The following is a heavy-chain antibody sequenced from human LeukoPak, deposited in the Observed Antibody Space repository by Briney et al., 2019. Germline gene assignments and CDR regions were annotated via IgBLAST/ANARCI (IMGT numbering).Heavy chain of an antibody. CDR1: GFTVSSNS. CDR2: IYSDNT. CDR3: ARRAGAYSHPYDY. V-gene: IGHV3-53*01. D-gene: IGHD4/OR15-4a*01. Sequence: PGGPLRLSCAVSGFTVSSNSMSWVRQAPGKGLEWVSFIYSDNTHYSDSVKGRFTISRDNSKNTLYLQMNSLRAEDTAVYYCARRAGAYSHPYDYWGRGTLVTVSS. J-gene: IGHJ4*02.